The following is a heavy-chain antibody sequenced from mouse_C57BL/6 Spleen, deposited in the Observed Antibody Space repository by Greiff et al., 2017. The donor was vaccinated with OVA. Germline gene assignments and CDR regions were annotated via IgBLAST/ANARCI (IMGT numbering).Heavy chain of an antibody. CDR3: ARSIYYLDY. D-gene: IGHD2-1*01. Sequence: QVQLQQPGAELVKPGASVKLSCKASGFTFTSYWMQWVKQRPGQGLEWIGEIDPSDSYTNYTQKFKGKATLTVDTSSSTAYMQLSSLTSEDSAVYYCARSIYYLDYWGQGTTLTVSS. J-gene: IGHJ2*01. V-gene: IGHV1-50*01. CDR2: IDPSDSYT. CDR1: GFTFTSYW.